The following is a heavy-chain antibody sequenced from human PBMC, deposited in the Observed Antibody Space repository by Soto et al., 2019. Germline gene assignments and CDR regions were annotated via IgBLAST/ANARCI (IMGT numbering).Heavy chain of an antibody. CDR3: ASDRPTWREASYGLEV. CDR1: GYTFTAYY. J-gene: IGHJ6*02. V-gene: IGHV1-2*04. CDR2: VNPDTGGR. Sequence: QVQLVQSGAEVKEPGASVKVSCQASGYTFTAYYIHWVRQAPGQGLEWLGWVNPDTGGRNYAQNFEGWVSMTRDTSISTAYMELSRLRSDDTAVYYCASDRPTWREASYGLEVWGQGTTVTVSS.